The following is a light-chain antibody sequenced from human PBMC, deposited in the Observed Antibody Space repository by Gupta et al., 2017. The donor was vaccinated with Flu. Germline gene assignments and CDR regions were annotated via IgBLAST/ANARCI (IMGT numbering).Light chain of an antibody. J-gene: IGKJ3*01. Sequence: EIELTQSPGTLSLSPGERATLSCRASQTVSNRYLAWYQQKGGQAPRLLIYGASNRATGIPDRFSGSGSGTDFTLTISRREPEDFAVYYCQQYGSPHRFTFGPGTTLDIK. CDR1: QTVSNRY. CDR3: QQYGSPHRFT. CDR2: GAS. V-gene: IGKV3-20*01.